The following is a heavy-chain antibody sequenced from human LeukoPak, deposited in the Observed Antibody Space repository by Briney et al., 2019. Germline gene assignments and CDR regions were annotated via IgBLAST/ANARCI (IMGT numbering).Heavy chain of an antibody. CDR1: GYTFTSYG. CDR3: ASAEWSGYSTCMSH. CDR2: IIAYIGNT. D-gene: IGHD3-3*01. J-gene: IGHJ4*01. Sequence: GASVKVSCKASGYTFTSYGISWVRQAPGQGLEWMGWIIAYIGNTNYAQELQGRVTMTTDTSTSTAYMELRSLRCDYTAVYYCASAEWSGYSTCMSHWGQGTLVTLSS. V-gene: IGHV1-18*01.